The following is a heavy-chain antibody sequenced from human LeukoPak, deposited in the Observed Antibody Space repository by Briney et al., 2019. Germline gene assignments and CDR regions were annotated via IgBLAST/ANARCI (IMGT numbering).Heavy chain of an antibody. D-gene: IGHD2-2*02. CDR2: IPYNSGKI. CDR3: AKGRYCSSATCYMDSRFDN. Sequence: GGSLRLSCEGTGFTFGDYGMHWVRQAPGKGLQWVAGIPYNSGKIVYADSVKGRFTIFRDNAKNSLYLQMNSLRPEDTALYSCAKGRYCSSATCYMDSRFDNWGRETLVTVSS. CDR1: GFTFGDYG. J-gene: IGHJ4*02. V-gene: IGHV3-9*01.